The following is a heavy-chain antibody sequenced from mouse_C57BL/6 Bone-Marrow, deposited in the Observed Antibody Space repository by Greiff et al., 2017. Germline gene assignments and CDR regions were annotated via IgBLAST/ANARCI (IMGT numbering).Heavy chain of an antibody. CDR2: IHPNSGST. Sequence: QVQLQQPGAELVKPGASVKLSCKASGYTFTSYWMHWVKQRPGQGLEWIGMIHPNSGSTNYNEKFKSKATLTVDKSSSTAYMQLSSLTSEDSAVYYCARTRRRDYYGSSRYFDVWGTGTTVTVSS. D-gene: IGHD1-1*01. V-gene: IGHV1-64*01. CDR3: ARTRRRDYYGSSRYFDV. J-gene: IGHJ1*03. CDR1: GYTFTSYW.